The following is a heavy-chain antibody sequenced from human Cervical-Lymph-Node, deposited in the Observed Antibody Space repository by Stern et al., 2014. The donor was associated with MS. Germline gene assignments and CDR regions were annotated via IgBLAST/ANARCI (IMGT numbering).Heavy chain of an antibody. J-gene: IGHJ4*02. D-gene: IGHD4-23*01. CDR3: ARAFGGNSGGVDY. V-gene: IGHV3-33*01. Sequence: LVESGGGVVQPGRSLRLSCAASGFTFSSYGMHWVRQAPGKGLEWVAVIWYDGSNKYYADSVKGRFTISRDNSKNTLYLQMNSLRAEDTAVYYCARAFGGNSGGVDYWGQGTLVTVSS. CDR1: GFTFSSYG. CDR2: IWYDGSNK.